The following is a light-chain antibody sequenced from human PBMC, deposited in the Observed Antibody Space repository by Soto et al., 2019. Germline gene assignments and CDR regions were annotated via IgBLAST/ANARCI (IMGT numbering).Light chain of an antibody. CDR2: GAY. Sequence: EIVLTQSPGTLSLSPGERATLSCRASQSVSSSYLVWYQQKPGQAPRLLIYGAYSRATGIPDRFSGSGAGTDFTLTISRLEPEDFAVYYCQYHPSSPHLYTFGQGTKLEIK. CDR1: QSVSSSY. V-gene: IGKV3-20*01. CDR3: QYHPSSPHLYT. J-gene: IGKJ2*01.